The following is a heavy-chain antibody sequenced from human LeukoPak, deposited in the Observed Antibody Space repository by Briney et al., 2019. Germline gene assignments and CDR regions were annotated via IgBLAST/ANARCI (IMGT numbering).Heavy chain of an antibody. V-gene: IGHV4-39*01. CDR3: ATHPKSCTRGIFITGKPCWFDL. CDR2: TYYSGTT. Sequence: SETLSLTCAVSGGSFSSGFYYWGWIRQPPGKGLEWFGSTYYSGTTYSNPSLKSRATISVDTSRNQFSLKLNSVTAADTAVYYCATHPKSCTRGIFITGKPCWFDLWGRGTLVPVSS. D-gene: IGHD3-10*01. J-gene: IGHJ5*02. CDR1: GGSFSSGFYY.